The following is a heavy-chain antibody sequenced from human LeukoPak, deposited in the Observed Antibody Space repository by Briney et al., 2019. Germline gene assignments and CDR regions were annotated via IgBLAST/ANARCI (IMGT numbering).Heavy chain of an antibody. CDR3: AREAGYSSSWFDY. CDR2: IIPIFGTA. V-gene: IGHV1-69*01. D-gene: IGHD6-13*01. J-gene: IGHJ4*02. Sequence: SVKVSCKASGGTFSSYAISWVRQAPGQGLEWMGGIIPIFGTANYAQKFQGRVTITADESTSTAYMELSSLRSEDTAVYYCAREAGYSSSWFDYWGQGTLVAVSS. CDR1: GGTFSSYA.